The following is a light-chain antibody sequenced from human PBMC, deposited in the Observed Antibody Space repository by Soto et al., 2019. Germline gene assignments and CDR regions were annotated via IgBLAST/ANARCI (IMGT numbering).Light chain of an antibody. CDR2: DAS. J-gene: IGKJ2*01. Sequence: DIQMTQSPSTLSASVGDRVTITCRASQSISGWLAWYQQKPGKAPKLLIYDASSLESGVPSRFTGSESGTEFTLTISSLQPDDFATYYCQQYKSSYTFGQGTKLEIK. CDR1: QSISGW. CDR3: QQYKSSYT. V-gene: IGKV1-5*01.